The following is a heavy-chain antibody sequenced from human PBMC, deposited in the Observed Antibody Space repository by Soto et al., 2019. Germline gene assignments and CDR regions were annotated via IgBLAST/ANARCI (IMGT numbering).Heavy chain of an antibody. CDR2: IRSDGTTA. V-gene: IGHV3-74*03. Sequence: PGGSLRLSCAASGFTFSSYWMHWVRQAPGKGLVWVSRIRSDGTTAEYAGSVKGRFTISRDNAENTLYLQMNSLRVEDTAVYYCVRGNGDYHDGNGYLGRHWGQGTLVTVS. J-gene: IGHJ4*01. CDR3: VRGNGDYHDGNGYLGRH. CDR1: GFTFSSYW. D-gene: IGHD3-22*01.